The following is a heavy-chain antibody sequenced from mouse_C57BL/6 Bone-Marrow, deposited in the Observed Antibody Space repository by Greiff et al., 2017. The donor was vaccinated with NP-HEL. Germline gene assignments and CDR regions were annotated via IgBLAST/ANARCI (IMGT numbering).Heavy chain of an antibody. V-gene: IGHV1-80*01. D-gene: IGHD1-1*01. J-gene: IGHJ4*01. Sequence: QVQLQQSGAELVQPGASVKISCKASGYAFSSYWINWVKQRPGKGLEWIGQIYPGDGDPNYNGKSKGKASLTADKSSSTAYMQLSSLTSEDSAVYFCERGDYGSSRYGYAMDYWGEGTSGTVSS. CDR3: ERGDYGSSRYGYAMDY. CDR2: IYPGDGDP. CDR1: GYAFSSYW.